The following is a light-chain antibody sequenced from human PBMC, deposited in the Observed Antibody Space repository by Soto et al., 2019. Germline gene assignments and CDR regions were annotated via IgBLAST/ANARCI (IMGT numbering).Light chain of an antibody. V-gene: IGKV3-15*01. CDR1: QSDSSN. CDR2: GAS. Sequence: EVVITQSPSTLSVFAGERATHSSMSSQSDSSNLAWYQQKPGQAPRLLIYGASKRATGFPARFSGSGSGTDFTLTISSLQSEDFAVYYCQQYNNWPRTFGQGTKVDIK. J-gene: IGKJ1*01. CDR3: QQYNNWPRT.